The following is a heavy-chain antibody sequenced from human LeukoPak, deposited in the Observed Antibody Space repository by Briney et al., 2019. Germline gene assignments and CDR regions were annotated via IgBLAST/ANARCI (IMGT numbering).Heavy chain of an antibody. CDR3: ARPANQWFGAFPIDY. V-gene: IGHV3-7*01. CDR1: GFTFSSYW. Sequence: GGSLRLSCAASGFTFSSYWMSWVRQAPGKGLEWVANIKQDGGEKYYVDSVKGRFTISRDNAKNSVYLQMNSLRAEDTAVYYCARPANQWFGAFPIDYWGQGTLVTVSS. CDR2: IKQDGGEK. J-gene: IGHJ4*02. D-gene: IGHD3-10*01.